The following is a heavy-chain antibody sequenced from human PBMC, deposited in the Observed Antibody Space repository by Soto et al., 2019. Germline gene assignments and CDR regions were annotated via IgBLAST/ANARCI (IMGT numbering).Heavy chain of an antibody. CDR2: ISSSADII. D-gene: IGHD4-17*01. Sequence: LSLTCAVYGGSFSGYYWSWVRQPPGKGLEWVSYISSSADIIYYADSVKGRFTISRDNAKNSLYLQMNSLRAEDTAVYYCARDDYGDLSYFDYWGQGTLVTVSS. J-gene: IGHJ4*02. CDR3: ARDDYGDLSYFDY. V-gene: IGHV3-11*04. CDR1: GGSFSGYY.